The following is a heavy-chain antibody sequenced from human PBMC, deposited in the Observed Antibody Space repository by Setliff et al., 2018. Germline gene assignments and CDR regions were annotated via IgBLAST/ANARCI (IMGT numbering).Heavy chain of an antibody. V-gene: IGHV4-4*09. CDR1: GASISASY. D-gene: IGHD1-1*01. CDR3: ARFCGTSNCQRAPLFDY. J-gene: IGHJ4*02. Sequence: SLTCGVSGASISASYWSWIRQPPGKGLEWIGHILTTGSTNYNPSLKSRIAISADTSRDRFSLRLTSVTAADTAIYYCARFCGTSNCQRAPLFDYWGQGILVTVPS. CDR2: ILTTGST.